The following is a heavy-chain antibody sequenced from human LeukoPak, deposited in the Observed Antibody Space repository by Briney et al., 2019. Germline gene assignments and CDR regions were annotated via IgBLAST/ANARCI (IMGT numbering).Heavy chain of an antibody. CDR2: IIPIFGTA. J-gene: IGHJ4*02. CDR3: ARVPYCGGDCYSGIDY. D-gene: IGHD2-21*02. CDR1: GGTFSSYA. Sequence: SVKVSCKASGGTFSSYAISWVRQAPGQGLEWMGGIIPIFGTANYAQKFQGRVTITADESTSTAYMELSSLRSEDTAVYYCARVPYCGGDCYSGIDYWGQGTLVTVSS. V-gene: IGHV1-69*13.